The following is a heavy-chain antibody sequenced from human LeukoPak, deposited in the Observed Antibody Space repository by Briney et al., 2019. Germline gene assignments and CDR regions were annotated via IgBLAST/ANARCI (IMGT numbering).Heavy chain of an antibody. CDR1: GYTFTKYA. V-gene: IGHV7-4-1*02. CDR2: INTNTGNP. D-gene: IGHD3-22*01. Sequence: ASVKVSCKASGYTFTKYAMNWVRQAPGQGPEWMGWINTNTGNPTYAQAFTGRFVFSLDTSVSTAYLQISSLKAEDTAVYYCARRSEHSDGYRPTFDPWGQGTLVIVSS. CDR3: ARRSEHSDGYRPTFDP. J-gene: IGHJ5*02.